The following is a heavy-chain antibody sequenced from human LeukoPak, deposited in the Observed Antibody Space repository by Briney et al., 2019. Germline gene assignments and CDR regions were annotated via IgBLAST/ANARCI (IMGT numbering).Heavy chain of an antibody. J-gene: IGHJ4*02. CDR1: GGSFSGYY. V-gene: IGHV4-34*01. CDR3: ARVGLPSRMFDY. Sequence: NPSETLSLTCAVYGGSFSGYYWSWIRQPPGKGLEWTGGINHSGSTNYNPSLKSRVTISVDTSKNQFSLKLSSVTAADTAVYYCARVGLPSRMFDYWGQGTLVTVSS. D-gene: IGHD3/OR15-3a*01. CDR2: INHSGST.